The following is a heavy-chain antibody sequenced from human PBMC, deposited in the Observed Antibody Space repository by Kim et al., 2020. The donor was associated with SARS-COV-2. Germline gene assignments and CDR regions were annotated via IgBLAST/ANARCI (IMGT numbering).Heavy chain of an antibody. CDR3: ARSYGSGSYHLFYYYGMDV. Sequence: ASVKVSCKASGYTFTSYGISWVRQAPGQGLEWMGWISAYNGNTNYAQKLQGRVTMTTDTSTSTAYMELRSLRSDDTAVYYCARSYGSGSYHLFYYYGMDVWGQGTTVPVSS. V-gene: IGHV1-18*01. CDR2: ISAYNGNT. J-gene: IGHJ6*02. D-gene: IGHD3-10*01. CDR1: GYTFTSYG.